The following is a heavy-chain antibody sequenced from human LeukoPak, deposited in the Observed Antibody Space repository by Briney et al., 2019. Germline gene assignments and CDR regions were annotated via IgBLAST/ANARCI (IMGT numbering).Heavy chain of an antibody. V-gene: IGHV4-4*07. CDR3: ARGDEWELLQS. Sequence: PADTLSLTCPVSGHSISSYYWSWVRQPAGNGLEWIGRIYTSRSTNYNPSLKSRVTMSVDTSKNQFSLKLRSVTAADTAVYYCARGDEWELLQSWGEGELGTVSS. CDR1: GHSISSYY. CDR2: IYTSRST. J-gene: IGHJ5*02. D-gene: IGHD1-26*01.